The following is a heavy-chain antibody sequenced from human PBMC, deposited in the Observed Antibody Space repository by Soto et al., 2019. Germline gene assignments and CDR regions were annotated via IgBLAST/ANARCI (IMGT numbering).Heavy chain of an antibody. CDR1: GFTFISTF. J-gene: IGHJ4*02. CDR2: INQDGGVT. Sequence: GGSLRLSCVASGFTFISTFMGWIRQAPGKGLEWVANINQDGGVTYYVDSVEGRLTISRDNTKDSLYLQMNSLRGEDTAIYYCARYYRGSGRYFFDDWGEGTPVTVS. D-gene: IGHD6-19*01. V-gene: IGHV3-7*03. CDR3: ARYYRGSGRYFFDD.